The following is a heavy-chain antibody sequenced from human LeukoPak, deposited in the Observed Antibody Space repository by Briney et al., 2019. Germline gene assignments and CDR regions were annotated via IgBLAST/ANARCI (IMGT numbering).Heavy chain of an antibody. CDR3: AGYDYSTYSLKY. CDR1: GFTFSSYW. CDR2: IKEDGREK. D-gene: IGHD4-11*01. J-gene: IGHJ4*02. V-gene: IGHV3-7*04. Sequence: SGGSLRLSCAASGFTFSSYWMTWVRQAPGRGREWVANIKEDGREKNYLASVKARFTISRDNAKTSLYLHMNSLRAEDTAVYYCAGYDYSTYSLKYWGQGTLVTVSS.